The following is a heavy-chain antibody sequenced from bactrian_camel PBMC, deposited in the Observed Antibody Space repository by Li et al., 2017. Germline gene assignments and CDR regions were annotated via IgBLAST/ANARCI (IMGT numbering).Heavy chain of an antibody. D-gene: IGHD1*01. V-gene: IGHV3-2*01. CDR2: FATDGMRT. CDR3: AIGWGGNWFAA. Sequence: HVQLVESGGGLVQPGGSLRLSCAASGFTFSSYYMKWVRQAPGKGLEWVSTFATDGMRTYYGDSAKGRFTISRASAQSTIDLEMNSLKNEDTALYYCAIGWGGNWFAAWGQGTQVTVS. J-gene: IGHJ6*01. CDR1: GFTFSSYY.